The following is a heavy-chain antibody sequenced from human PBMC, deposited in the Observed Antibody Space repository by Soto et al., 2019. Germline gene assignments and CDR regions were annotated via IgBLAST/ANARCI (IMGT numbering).Heavy chain of an antibody. D-gene: IGHD3-10*01. CDR1: GGSFSDYY. V-gene: IGHV4-34*01. CDR2: VSLSGST. CDR3: ARGLRASFGVRLSYYYYGMDV. J-gene: IGHJ6*02. Sequence: SETLSLTCAVYGGSFSDYYWGWIRQSPEKGLERIGEVSLSGSTNYNPSLKSRVTVSVDTSKTQFSLRLSSLTAADTAVYYCARGLRASFGVRLSYYYYGMDVWGQGTTVTVSS.